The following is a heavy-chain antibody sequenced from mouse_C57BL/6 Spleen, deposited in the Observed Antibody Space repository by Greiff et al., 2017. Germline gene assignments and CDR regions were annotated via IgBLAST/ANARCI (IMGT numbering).Heavy chain of an antibody. CDR3: ARQYGSIYAMDY. J-gene: IGHJ4*01. V-gene: IGHV1-54*01. Sequence: VQLQQSGAELVRPGTSVKVSCKASGYAFTNYLIEWVKQRPGQGLEWIGVINPGSGGTNYNEKFKGKATLTADKSSSTAYMQLSSLTSVDSAVYCCARQYGSIYAMDYWGQGTSVTVSS. CDR2: INPGSGGT. CDR1: GYAFTNYL. D-gene: IGHD1-1*01.